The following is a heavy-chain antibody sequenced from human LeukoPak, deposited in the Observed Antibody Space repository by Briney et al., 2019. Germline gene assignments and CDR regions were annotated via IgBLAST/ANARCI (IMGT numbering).Heavy chain of an antibody. V-gene: IGHV3-23*01. CDR1: GFTFDDYA. CDR3: AKLAGSSGWLFDY. Sequence: GRSLRLSCAASGFTFDDYAMHWVRQAPGKGLEWVSGISGSGGSTYYADSVKGRFTISRDNSKNTLYLQMNSLRAEDTAVYYCAKLAGSSGWLFDYWGQGTLVTVSS. D-gene: IGHD6-19*01. CDR2: ISGSGGST. J-gene: IGHJ4*02.